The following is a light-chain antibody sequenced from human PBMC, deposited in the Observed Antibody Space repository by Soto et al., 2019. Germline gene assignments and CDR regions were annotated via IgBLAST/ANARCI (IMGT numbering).Light chain of an antibody. J-gene: IGKJ4*01. Sequence: EIVLTQSPGTVSLSPGETATLSCRASQTVSSNYLAWYQQKPGQAPRLLIYGTTSRTTGVPDRFSGGGSRTACTITISGLEPEDFAVYNWHQDGSSPPTCGGGTKVESK. CDR1: QTVSSNY. CDR3: HQDGSSPPT. CDR2: GTT. V-gene: IGKV3-20*01.